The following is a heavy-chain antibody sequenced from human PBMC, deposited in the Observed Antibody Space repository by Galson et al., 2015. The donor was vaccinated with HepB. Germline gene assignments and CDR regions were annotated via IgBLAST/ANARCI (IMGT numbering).Heavy chain of an antibody. J-gene: IGHJ4*02. CDR1: GYTFTSYG. D-gene: IGHD1-26*01. V-gene: IGHV1-18*01. Sequence: SVKVSCKASGYTFTSYGISWVRQAPGQGLEWMGWISAYNGSTNYAQKLQGRVTMTTDTSTSTAYMELRSLRSDDTAVYYCARRYSGSYVKGYFDYWGQGTLVTVSS. CDR3: ARRYSGSYVKGYFDY. CDR2: ISAYNGST.